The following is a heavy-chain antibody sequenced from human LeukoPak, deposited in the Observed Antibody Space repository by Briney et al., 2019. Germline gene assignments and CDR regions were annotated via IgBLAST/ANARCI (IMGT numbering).Heavy chain of an antibody. CDR3: ATAPAVGATGWSFDI. Sequence: SETLSLTCAVYGGSFSGYYWSWIRQPPGKGLEWIGEINHSGSTNYNPSLKSRVTISVDTSKNQFSLKLSSVTAADTAVYYCATAPAVGATGWSFDIWGQGTMVTVSS. CDR2: INHSGST. J-gene: IGHJ3*02. V-gene: IGHV4-34*01. CDR1: GGSFSGYY. D-gene: IGHD1-26*01.